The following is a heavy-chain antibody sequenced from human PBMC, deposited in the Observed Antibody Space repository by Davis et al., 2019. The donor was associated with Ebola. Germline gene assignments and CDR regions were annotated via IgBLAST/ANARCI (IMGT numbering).Heavy chain of an antibody. D-gene: IGHD6-13*01. V-gene: IGHV3-73*01. Sequence: GGSLRLSCAASGLTFSGSAMHWVRQASGKGLEWVGRIRSKANSYATAYAASVKGRFTISRDDSKNTAYLQMNSLKTEDTAVYYCARVGKGSSWYGGTPLDYWGQGTLVTVSS. CDR1: GLTFSGSA. CDR2: IRSKANSYAT. J-gene: IGHJ4*02. CDR3: ARVGKGSSWYGGTPLDY.